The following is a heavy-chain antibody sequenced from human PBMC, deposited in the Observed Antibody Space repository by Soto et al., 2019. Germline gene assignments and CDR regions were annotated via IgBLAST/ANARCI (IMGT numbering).Heavy chain of an antibody. CDR2: ISSSSSYI. J-gene: IGHJ3*02. Sequence: GGSLRLSCAASGFTFSSYSMNWVRQAPGKGLEWVSSISSSSSYIYYADSVKGRSTISRDNAKNSLYLQMNSLRAEDTAVYYCAGDGNIVVVVAATPEDAFDIWGQGTMVTVSS. V-gene: IGHV3-21*01. CDR1: GFTFSSYS. CDR3: AGDGNIVVVVAATPEDAFDI. D-gene: IGHD2-15*01.